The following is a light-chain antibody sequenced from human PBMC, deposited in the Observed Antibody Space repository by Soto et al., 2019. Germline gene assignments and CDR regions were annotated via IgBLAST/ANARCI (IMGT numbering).Light chain of an antibody. CDR3: QQRGDWPLT. J-gene: IGKJ5*01. CDR1: QSVRSSY. CDR2: DTS. Sequence: EIVLTQSPATLSLSPGERATLSCGASQSVRSSYLAWYQQKPGLAPRLLIYDTSKRATGIPDRFSGSRSGTDFTLTISTLEPEDFAVYYCQQRGDWPLTFGQGTRLEI. V-gene: IGKV3D-20*02.